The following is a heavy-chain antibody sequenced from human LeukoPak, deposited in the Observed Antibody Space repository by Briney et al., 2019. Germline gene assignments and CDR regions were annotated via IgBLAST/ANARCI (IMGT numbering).Heavy chain of an antibody. CDR3: ARGPNSNWSGLDF. Sequence: GGSLRLSCTASGFSFSGHWMHWARQLPGKGLGWVSRISPTGSTTSYADSVNGRFTVTRDNAKNTLYQQVNNLRAEDTAVYYCARGPNSNWSGLDFWGQGTLLTVSS. D-gene: IGHD6-6*01. V-gene: IGHV3-74*01. CDR1: GFSFSGHW. CDR2: ISPTGSTT. J-gene: IGHJ4*02.